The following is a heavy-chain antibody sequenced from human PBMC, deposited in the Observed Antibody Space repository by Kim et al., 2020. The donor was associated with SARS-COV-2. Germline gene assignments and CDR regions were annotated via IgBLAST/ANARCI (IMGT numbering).Heavy chain of an antibody. CDR2: LNQDGSVK. V-gene: IGHV3-7*01. CDR1: GFTFSDYW. J-gene: IGHJ4*02. D-gene: IGHD6-6*01. CDR3: ARIGYSSSSFDY. Sequence: GGSLRLSCVASGFTFSDYWMSWVRQAPGKGLEWVANLNQDGSVKYFVVSVKGRFTISRDNAKDSVYLQMNSLRAEDTAIYYCARIGYSSSSFDYWGQGTLVTVSS.